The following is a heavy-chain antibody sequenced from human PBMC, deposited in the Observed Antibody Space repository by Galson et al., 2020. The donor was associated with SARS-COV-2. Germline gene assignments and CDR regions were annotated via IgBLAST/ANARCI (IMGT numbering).Heavy chain of an antibody. CDR3: AKFRDMFHFWCGYFSIDV. J-gene: IGHJ6*02. V-gene: IGHV3-30*18. CDR2: ISYEGSKK. D-gene: IGHD3-3*02. Sequence: GGSLRLTCAVSGFRFSNYGMHWVRQAPGKGLEWVADISYEGSKKYYGDSVKGRFTISRDNSKNTVYLQMDSLRADDTAVYYCAKFRDMFHFWCGYFSIDVWGQGTTVSVSS. CDR1: GFRFSNYG.